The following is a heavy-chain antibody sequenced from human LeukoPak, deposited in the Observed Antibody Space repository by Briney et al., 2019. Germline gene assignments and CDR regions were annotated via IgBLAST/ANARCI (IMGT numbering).Heavy chain of an antibody. V-gene: IGHV3-66*01. J-gene: IGHJ5*02. D-gene: IGHD4-17*01. Sequence: GGSLRLSCAASGLTVSRNDMSWVRQAPGKGLEWVSVIYSGGSTYYADSVKGRFTISRDNSKNTLYLQMNSLRAEDTAVYYCARDSYVDSEAVRWFDPWGQGTLVTVSS. CDR2: IYSGGST. CDR1: GLTVSRND. CDR3: ARDSYVDSEAVRWFDP.